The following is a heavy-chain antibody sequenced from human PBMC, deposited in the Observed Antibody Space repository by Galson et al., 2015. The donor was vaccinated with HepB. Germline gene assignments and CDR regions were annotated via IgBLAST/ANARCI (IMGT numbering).Heavy chain of an antibody. CDR1: GFTFSSYS. CDR2: ISSSSSYI. V-gene: IGHV3-21*01. Sequence: SLRLSCAASGFTFSSYSMNWVRQAPGKGLEWVSSISSSSSYIYYADSVKGRFTISRDNAKNSLYLQMNSLRAEDTAVYYCARVDVVPSPNYYYGMDVWGQGTTVTVSS. CDR3: ARVDVVPSPNYYYGMDV. D-gene: IGHD2-21*01. J-gene: IGHJ6*02.